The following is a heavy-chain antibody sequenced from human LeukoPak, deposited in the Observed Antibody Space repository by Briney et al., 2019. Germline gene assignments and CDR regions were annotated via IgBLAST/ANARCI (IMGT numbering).Heavy chain of an antibody. CDR1: GFTFTSYG. Sequence: GGSLRLSCAASGFTFTSYGMHWARQAPGKGLEWVAVIWYDGSNKYYADSVKGRFTISRDNSKNTLYLQMNSLRAEDTAVYYCARDPIAAVRFDYWGQGTLVTVSS. J-gene: IGHJ4*02. D-gene: IGHD6-13*01. CDR2: IWYDGSNK. V-gene: IGHV3-33*01. CDR3: ARDPIAAVRFDY.